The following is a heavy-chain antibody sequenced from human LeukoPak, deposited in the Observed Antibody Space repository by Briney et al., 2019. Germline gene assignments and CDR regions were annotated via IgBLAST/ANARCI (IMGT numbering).Heavy chain of an antibody. CDR1: GYALTELS. Sequence: ASVKVSCKVSGYALTELSMYGVRQAPGKGLEWMGGFDPEDGETIYAQKFQGRVTLTEDTSTDTAYMDLRSLRSEDTAVYYCATFIDVKSSGSFDYWGQGPLVTVSS. CDR3: ATFIDVKSSGSFDY. CDR2: FDPEDGET. J-gene: IGHJ4*02. V-gene: IGHV1-24*01. D-gene: IGHD3-22*01.